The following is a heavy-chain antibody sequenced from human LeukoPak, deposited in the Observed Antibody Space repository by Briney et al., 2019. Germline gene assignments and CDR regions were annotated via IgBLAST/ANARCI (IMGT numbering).Heavy chain of an antibody. D-gene: IGHD1-26*01. V-gene: IGHV4-59*01. J-gene: IGHJ4*02. CDR1: GGSISSYY. Sequence: SETLSLTCTVSGGSISSYYWSWIRQPPGKGLEWIGHFYYSGSTNYNPSLKSRVTISVDTSRNQFSLKLTSVTAADTAVYYCARGQGGNYYLNYFDYWGQGALVTVSS. CDR2: FYYSGST. CDR3: ARGQGGNYYLNYFDY.